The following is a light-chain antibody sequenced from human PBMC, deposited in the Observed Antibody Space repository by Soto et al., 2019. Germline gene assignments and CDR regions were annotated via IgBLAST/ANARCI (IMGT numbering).Light chain of an antibody. V-gene: IGKV1-39*01. J-gene: IGKJ1*01. CDR1: QSVSKY. CDR2: GAI. CDR3: QQSYSTPGT. Sequence: DIQMTQSPSSLSASVGDRVTITYRASQSVSKYLNWYQQNPGKAPKLLIYGAISLHSGVPSRFSGSGSGTYFTLTISNLQPEDFASYYCQQSYSTPGTFGQGTKVEIK.